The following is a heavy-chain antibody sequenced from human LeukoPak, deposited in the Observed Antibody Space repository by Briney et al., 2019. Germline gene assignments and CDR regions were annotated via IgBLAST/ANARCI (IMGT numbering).Heavy chain of an antibody. J-gene: IGHJ4*02. CDR3: AREPTDVDTAMAFDY. CDR1: GFTFSSYW. Sequence: GGSLRLSCAASGFTFSSYWMSWVRQAPGKGLEWVSYISSSSSTIYYADSVKGRFTISRDNAKNSLYLQMNSLRAEDTAVYYCAREPTDVDTAMAFDYWGQGTLVTVSS. CDR2: ISSSSSTI. V-gene: IGHV3-48*01. D-gene: IGHD5-18*01.